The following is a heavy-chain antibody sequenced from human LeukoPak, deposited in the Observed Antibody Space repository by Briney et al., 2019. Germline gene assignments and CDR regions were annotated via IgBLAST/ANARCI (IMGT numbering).Heavy chain of an antibody. D-gene: IGHD2-15*01. CDR3: SSAPKVVVVAASGYYFDL. J-gene: IGHJ2*01. Sequence: GGSLRLSCAASGFTFSSYWMHWVRQAPGKGLVWVSRINSDGSSTSYADSVKGRFTISRDNAKNTLYLQMNSLRAEDAAVYYCSSAPKVVVVAASGYYFDLWGCGTLVPVS. CDR1: GFTFSSYW. CDR2: INSDGSST. V-gene: IGHV3-74*01.